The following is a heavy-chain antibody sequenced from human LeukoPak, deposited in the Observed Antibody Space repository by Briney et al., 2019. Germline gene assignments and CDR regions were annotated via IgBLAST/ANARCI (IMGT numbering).Heavy chain of an antibody. CDR1: GFTFSSYG. J-gene: IGHJ5*02. D-gene: IGHD4-17*01. V-gene: IGHV3-30*18. CDR3: GKYSDYGDYLDWFDP. CDR2: ISYHGSNK. Sequence: GGSLRLSCAASGFTFSSYGMHCVRQAPGKGLEWVAVISYHGSNKYYADYVKGRFTISRDNSKNTLYLQMNSLRAEDTAVYYCGKYSDYGDYLDWFDPWGQGTLVTVS.